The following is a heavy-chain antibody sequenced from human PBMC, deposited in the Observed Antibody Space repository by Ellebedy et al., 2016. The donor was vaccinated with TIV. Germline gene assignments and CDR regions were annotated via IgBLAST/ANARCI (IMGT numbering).Heavy chain of an antibody. Sequence: PGGSLRLSCAASGFIFSNYWMHWVRQAPGKGLVWVSRINSDGSSTSYADSVKGRFTMSRDNAKNTLYLQMNSLRTEDTAVYYCARVGSSIDYWGQGTLVTVSS. CDR2: INSDGSST. J-gene: IGHJ4*02. CDR3: ARVGSSIDY. D-gene: IGHD5-12*01. CDR1: GFIFSNYW. V-gene: IGHV3-74*01.